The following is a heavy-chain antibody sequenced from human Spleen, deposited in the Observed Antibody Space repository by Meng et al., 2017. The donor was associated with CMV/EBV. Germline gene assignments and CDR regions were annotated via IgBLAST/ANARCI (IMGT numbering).Heavy chain of an antibody. CDR2: IYYSGST. D-gene: IGHD6-6*01. Sequence: SETLSLTSTVSGGSVSSGSYYWSWIRQPPGKGLEWIGYIYYSGSTNYNPSLKSRVTISVDTSKNQFSLKLSSVTAADTAVYYCAREGIAARRFDYWGQGTLVTVSS. CDR1: GGSVSSGSYY. CDR3: AREGIAARRFDY. V-gene: IGHV4-61*01. J-gene: IGHJ4*02.